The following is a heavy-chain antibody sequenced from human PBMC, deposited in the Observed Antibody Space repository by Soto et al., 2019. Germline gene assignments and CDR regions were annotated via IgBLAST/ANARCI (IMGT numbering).Heavy chain of an antibody. CDR1: GDSISSGGYY. CDR2: IYYSGST. V-gene: IGHV4-39*01. Sequence: PSETLSLTCTVSGDSISSGGYYWSWIRQPPGKGLEWIGSIYYSGSTYYNPSLKSRVTMSEDTSKNQFSLKLSSVAATDTAVYYCARGTTWPLWFDPWGQGTLVTVSS. CDR3: ARGTTWPLWFDP. J-gene: IGHJ5*02.